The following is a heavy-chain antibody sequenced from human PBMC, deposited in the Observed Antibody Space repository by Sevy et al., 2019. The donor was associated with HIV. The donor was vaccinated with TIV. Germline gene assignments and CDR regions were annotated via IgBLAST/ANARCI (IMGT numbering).Heavy chain of an antibody. Sequence: ASVKVSCKASGGTFSSYAISWVRQAPGQGLEWMGGIIPIFGTANYAQKFQGRVTITADKSTSTAYMELSSLRSEDTAVYYCARGYDSSGADAFDIWGQRTLVTVSS. V-gene: IGHV1-69*06. CDR2: IIPIFGTA. CDR1: GGTFSSYA. J-gene: IGHJ3*02. D-gene: IGHD3-22*01. CDR3: ARGYDSSGADAFDI.